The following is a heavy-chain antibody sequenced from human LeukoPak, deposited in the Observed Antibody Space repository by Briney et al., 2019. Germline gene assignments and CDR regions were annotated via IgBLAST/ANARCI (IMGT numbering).Heavy chain of an antibody. CDR2: NSAYNGNT. D-gene: IGHD2-2*01. V-gene: IGHV1-18*01. CDR1: GYTFTNYG. J-gene: IGHJ6*03. CDR3: ARVNAHSPYYYYMDV. Sequence: GASVKVSCKASGYTFTNYGFSWVRQAPGQGLEWMGWNSAYNGNTNYAQKLQGRVTMTTDTSTSTAYMELRSLRSDDTAVYYCARVNAHSPYYYYMDVWGKGTTVTVSS.